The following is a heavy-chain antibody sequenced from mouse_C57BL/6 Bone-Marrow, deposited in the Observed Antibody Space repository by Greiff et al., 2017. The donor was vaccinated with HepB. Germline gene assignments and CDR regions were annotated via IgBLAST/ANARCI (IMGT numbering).Heavy chain of an antibody. D-gene: IGHD2-4*01. CDR2: IDPENGDT. CDR3: TSLSIRYFDV. V-gene: IGHV14-4*01. Sequence: EVQLQQSGAELVRPGASVKLSCTASGFNIKDDYMHWVKQRPEQGLEWIGWIDPENGDTEYASKFQGKATKTADTSSNTAYLQLSSLTSEDTAVYYCTSLSIRYFDVGGTGTTVTVSS. J-gene: IGHJ1*03. CDR1: GFNIKDDY.